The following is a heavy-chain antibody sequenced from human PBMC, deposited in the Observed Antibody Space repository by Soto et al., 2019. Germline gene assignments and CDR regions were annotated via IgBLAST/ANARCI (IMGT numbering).Heavy chain of an antibody. D-gene: IGHD3-10*01. Sequence: SVKVSCKASGDTFSSYAISWVRQAPGQGLEWMGGIIPIFGTANYAQKFQGRVTITADESTSTAYMELSSLRSDDTAVYYCARGGVYYGSGSFTEYYYYGMDVWGQGTTVTVSS. CDR2: IIPIFGTA. CDR1: GDTFSSYA. CDR3: ARGGVYYGSGSFTEYYYYGMDV. V-gene: IGHV1-69*13. J-gene: IGHJ6*02.